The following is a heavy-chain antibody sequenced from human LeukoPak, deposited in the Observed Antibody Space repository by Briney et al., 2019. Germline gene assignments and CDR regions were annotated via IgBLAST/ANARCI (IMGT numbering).Heavy chain of an antibody. CDR3: ANAEYGDYVGYFDY. CDR1: GFTFSSCG. Sequence: SLTLSCAASGFTFSSCGMHWVRQTPAKGLEWVAVISYDGSNKYYGDSVKGRFTISRDNSKNTLYLQMNSLRVEDTAVAYCANAEYGDYVGYFDYWGQGTLVTAS. J-gene: IGHJ4*02. CDR2: ISYDGSNK. V-gene: IGHV3-30*18. D-gene: IGHD4-17*01.